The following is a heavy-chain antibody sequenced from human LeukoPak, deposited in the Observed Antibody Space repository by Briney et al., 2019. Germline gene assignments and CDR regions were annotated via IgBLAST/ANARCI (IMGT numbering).Heavy chain of an antibody. CDR2: ISYDGSNK. CDR1: DSTFITNA. V-gene: IGHV3-30*18. D-gene: IGHD6-19*01. Sequence: GGPLRLPWQPLDSTFITNAITGVPRAPAKGREGLAVISYDGSNKYYADSVKGRFTISRDNSKNTLYLQMNSLRAEDTAVYYCAKSGIAVALDYWGQGTLVTVSS. CDR3: AKSGIAVALDY. J-gene: IGHJ4*02.